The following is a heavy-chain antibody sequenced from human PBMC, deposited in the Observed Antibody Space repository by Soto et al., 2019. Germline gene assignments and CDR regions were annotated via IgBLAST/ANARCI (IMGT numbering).Heavy chain of an antibody. Sequence: EVQLLESGGGLVQPGGSLRLSCAASAFTFSNYAMTWVRQAPGKGLEWVSTIGGSGITTYYADSVKGRFSISRDNSKNTLYLQMNSRRAEDTAVYYCAKLGYGDYEKRFDYWGQGTLITVSS. CDR2: IGGSGITT. CDR3: AKLGYGDYEKRFDY. J-gene: IGHJ4*02. V-gene: IGHV3-23*01. D-gene: IGHD4-17*01. CDR1: AFTFSNYA.